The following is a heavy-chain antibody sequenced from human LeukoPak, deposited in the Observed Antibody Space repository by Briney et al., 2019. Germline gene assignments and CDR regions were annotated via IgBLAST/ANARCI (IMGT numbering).Heavy chain of an antibody. D-gene: IGHD5-12*01. CDR1: GFTFSSDS. J-gene: IGHJ6*03. Sequence: GGSLRLSCAASGFTFSSDSTDGGRQAPGEGLEWVSSISSISNYIYYADSVKGRFTISRDNAKNSLYRRMDSRRAGDRACFYCARDGYHYYYSYMDVWGQGNPVTISS. CDR3: ARDGYHYYYSYMDV. CDR2: ISSISNYI. V-gene: IGHV3-21*01.